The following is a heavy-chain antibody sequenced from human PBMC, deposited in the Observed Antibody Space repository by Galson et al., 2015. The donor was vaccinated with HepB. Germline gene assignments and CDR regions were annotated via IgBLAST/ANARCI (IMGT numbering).Heavy chain of an antibody. CDR1: GGSIGTGSYY. D-gene: IGHD3-22*01. CDR2: VYYSGRT. J-gene: IGHJ4*02. V-gene: IGHV4-61*01. CDR3: TRAPYYYESSGYYS. Sequence: SETLSLTCTVSGGSIGTGSYYWSWIRQPPGKGLEWIGYVYYSGRTKYNPSLKSRVTISLDTSKDQFSLNLTAVTAADTAVYYCTRAPYYYESSGYYSWGQGTLVTVSS.